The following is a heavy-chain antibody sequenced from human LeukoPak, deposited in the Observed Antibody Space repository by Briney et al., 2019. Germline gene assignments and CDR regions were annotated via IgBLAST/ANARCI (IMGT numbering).Heavy chain of an antibody. D-gene: IGHD5-18*01. CDR3: ARASPGYSYDYFDY. Sequence: ASVKVSCKASGYIFTSYVMHWVRQAPGQRLEWMGWINAGNGNTKSSQKFQGRVTIIRDTSASTACMEVSSLRSEDTSVYYCARASPGYSYDYFDYWAREPWSPSPQ. J-gene: IGHJ4*02. CDR1: GYIFTSYV. V-gene: IGHV1-3*01. CDR2: INAGNGNT.